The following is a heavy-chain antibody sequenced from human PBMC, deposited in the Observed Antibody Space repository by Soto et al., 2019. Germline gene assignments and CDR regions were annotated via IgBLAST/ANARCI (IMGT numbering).Heavy chain of an antibody. Sequence: QLQLQESGPGLVKPSETLSLTCTVSGGSISSSSYYWGWIRQPPGKGLEWIGSIYYSGSTYYNPSRKRRVPTSGHSSKTAFPLKLSSVTAAATAVYYCARRRGYCRRGRCYSPSNGVDNPLTTDYWGQGTLVTVSS. V-gene: IGHV4-39*01. J-gene: IGHJ4*02. CDR2: IYYSGST. CDR3: ARRRGYCRRGRCYSPSNGVDNPLTTDY. CDR1: GGSISSSSYY. D-gene: IGHD2-15*01.